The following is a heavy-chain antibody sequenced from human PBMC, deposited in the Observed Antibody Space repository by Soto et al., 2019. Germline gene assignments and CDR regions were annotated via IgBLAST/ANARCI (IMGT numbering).Heavy chain of an antibody. D-gene: IGHD3-16*01. CDR3: AALKWGRNYYGMDV. J-gene: IGHJ6*02. CDR2: IVVGSGNT. V-gene: IGHV1-58*01. CDR1: GFAFTSSA. Sequence: SVKVSCKASGFAFTSSAVQWVRQARGQRLEWIGWIVVGSGNTNYAQKFQERVTITRDMSTSTAYMELSSLRSEDTGVYYCAALKWGRNYYGMDVCGQGTTVTVSS.